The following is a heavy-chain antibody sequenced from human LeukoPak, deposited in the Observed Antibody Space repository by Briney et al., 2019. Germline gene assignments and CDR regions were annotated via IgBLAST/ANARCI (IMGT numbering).Heavy chain of an antibody. V-gene: IGHV4-38-2*02. CDR2: IYHSGGT. Sequence: SETLSLTCTVSGYSISSGYYWGWIRQPPGKGLEWIGSIYHSGGTYYNPSLKSRVTISVDTSKNQFSLKLSSVTAADTAVYYCARVVSSWGATFDYWGQGTLVTVSS. CDR1: GYSISSGYY. J-gene: IGHJ4*02. D-gene: IGHD3-16*01. CDR3: ARVVSSWGATFDY.